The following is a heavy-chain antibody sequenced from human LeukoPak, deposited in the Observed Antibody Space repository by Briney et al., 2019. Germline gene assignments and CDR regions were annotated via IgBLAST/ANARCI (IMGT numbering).Heavy chain of an antibody. V-gene: IGHV3-20*04. CDR2: INWNGDSR. D-gene: IGHD6-6*01. J-gene: IGHJ6*03. CDR3: ARKQLVDYNFYYMDV. CDR1: GFTFDDYG. Sequence: GGSLRLSCAASGFTFDDYGMNWVRQVPGKGLEWVSGINWNGDSRGYADSVKGRFTISRDNTKNSLYLQMNSLRAEDTALYYCARKQLVDYNFYYMDVWGKGTTVTVSS.